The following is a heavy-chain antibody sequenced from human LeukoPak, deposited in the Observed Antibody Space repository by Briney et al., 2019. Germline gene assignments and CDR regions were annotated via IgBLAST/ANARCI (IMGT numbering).Heavy chain of an antibody. J-gene: IGHJ4*02. D-gene: IGHD4-17*01. V-gene: IGHV4-59*02. Sequence: PSETLSLTCSVSGGSVGSNYWSWVRQPPGKGLEWIGYISYSGDTKYNPSLKSRLSMSVDTSKNQCSLMLTSVTAADTAVYYCARDDDYGDYTIDYWGQGTLVTVSS. CDR3: ARDDDYGDYTIDY. CDR1: GGSVGSNY. CDR2: ISYSGDT.